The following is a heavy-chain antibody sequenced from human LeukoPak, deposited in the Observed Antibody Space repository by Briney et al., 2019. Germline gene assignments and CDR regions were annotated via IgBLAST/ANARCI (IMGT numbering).Heavy chain of an antibody. CDR2: ISSSSSTI. J-gene: IGHJ4*02. D-gene: IGHD3-3*01. CDR3: ARVLYDFWSGYYTPPDY. V-gene: IGHV3-48*02. CDR1: GFTFSSYS. Sequence: GSLRLSCAASGFTFSSYSMNWVRQAPGKGLEWVSYISSSSSTIYYADSVKGRFTISRDNAKNSLYLQMNSLRDEDTAVYYCARVLYDFWSGYYTPPDYWGQGTLVTVSS.